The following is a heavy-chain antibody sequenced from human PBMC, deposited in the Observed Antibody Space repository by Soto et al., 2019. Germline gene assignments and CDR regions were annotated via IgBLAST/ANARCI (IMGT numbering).Heavy chain of an antibody. V-gene: IGHV1-69*12. Sequence: QVQLVQSGAEVKKPGSSVKVSCKASGGTFSSYAISWVRQAPGQGLEWMGGIIPIFGTANYAQKFQGRVTITANESTSTAYMELSSLRCEETAVYYCARMYGIALSHSCWYFDLCGRGTLVTACS. CDR3: ARMYGIALSHSCWYFDL. D-gene: IGHD6-13*01. J-gene: IGHJ2*01. CDR1: GGTFSSYA. CDR2: IIPIFGTA.